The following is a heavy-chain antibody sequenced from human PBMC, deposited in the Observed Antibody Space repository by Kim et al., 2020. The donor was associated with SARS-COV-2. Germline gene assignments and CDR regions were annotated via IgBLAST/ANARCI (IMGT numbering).Heavy chain of an antibody. CDR3: ATGDYWVSSGYYLNHDAVHLGPRETSLTLLSASIRGHSFPPRLPSALPTAGGTAARCCLLKDYF. CDR1: GFTFSSYA. CDR2: ISGSGGST. Sequence: GGSLRLSCAASGFTFSSYAMSWVRQAPGKGLEWVASISGSGGSTYYAESVKGGFTISRDNAKNTLYLQMNSQRAEDTAADYCATGDYWVSSGYYLNHDAVHLGPRETSLTLLSASIRGHSFPPRLPSALPTAGGTAARCCLLKDYF. V-gene: IGHV3-23*01. J-gene: IGHJ1*01. D-gene: IGHD3-22*01.